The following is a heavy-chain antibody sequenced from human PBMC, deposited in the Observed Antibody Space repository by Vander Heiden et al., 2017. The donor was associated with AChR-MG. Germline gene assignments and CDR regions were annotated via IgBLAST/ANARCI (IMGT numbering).Heavy chain of an antibody. CDR2: IYYSGST. D-gene: IGHD1-26*01. CDR1: GGSISSHY. CDR3: VRGGHVGHFSH. V-gene: IGHV4-59*11. Sequence: QVQLQESGPGLVKPSETLSLTCIVSGGSISSHYWHWIRQPPGKGLEWIGYIYYSGSTNYNPSLESRVTISVDTSKNQFSLKLTSVTAADTAVYYCVRGGHVGHFSHWGQGTLVTVSS. J-gene: IGHJ4*02.